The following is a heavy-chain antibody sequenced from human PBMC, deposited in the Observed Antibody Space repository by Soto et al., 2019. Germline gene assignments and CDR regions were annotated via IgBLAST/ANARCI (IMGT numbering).Heavy chain of an antibody. J-gene: IGHJ6*02. CDR1: GYSISSGNY. V-gene: IGHV4-38-2*01. Sequence: SETLSLTCAVSGYSISSGNYWSWIRQPPGRGLEWIGSLYHIGSTHYNTSLKSRVTISVDTSKNHFSLELCSVTAADTAIYYCRNSTGCYDESSVDVWGQGTMVTVSS. D-gene: IGHD2-2*01. CDR3: RNSTGCYDESSVDV. CDR2: LYHIGST.